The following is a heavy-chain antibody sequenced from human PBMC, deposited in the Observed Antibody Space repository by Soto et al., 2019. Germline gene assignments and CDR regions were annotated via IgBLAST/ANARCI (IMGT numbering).Heavy chain of an antibody. D-gene: IGHD5-18*01. CDR2: IYYSGST. Sequence: SETLSLTCTVSGGSSSSDYWSWIRQPPGKRLEWIGYIYYSGSTNYNPSLKSRVTISVDTSKNQFSLKLSSVTAADTAVYYCARGGGYSYGHFDYWGQGTLVTVSS. J-gene: IGHJ4*02. CDR3: ARGGGYSYGHFDY. V-gene: IGHV4-59*01. CDR1: GGSSSSDY.